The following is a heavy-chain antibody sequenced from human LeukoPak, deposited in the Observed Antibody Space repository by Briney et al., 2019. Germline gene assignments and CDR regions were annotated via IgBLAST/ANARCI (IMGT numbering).Heavy chain of an antibody. D-gene: IGHD4-11*01. CDR2: IWYDGSNK. J-gene: IGHJ2*01. V-gene: IGHV3-33*01. CDR1: GFTFSSYG. Sequence: GRSLRLSCAASGFTFSSYGMHWVRQAPGKGLEWVAVIWYDGSNKYYADSVKGRFTISRDNSKNTLYLQMNSLRGEDTAVYYCARDWRLTTPRDWYFDLWGRGTLVTVSS. CDR3: ARDWRLTTPRDWYFDL.